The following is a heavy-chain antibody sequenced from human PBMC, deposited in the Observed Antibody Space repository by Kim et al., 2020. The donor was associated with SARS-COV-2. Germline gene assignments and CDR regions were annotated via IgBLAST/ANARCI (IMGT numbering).Heavy chain of an antibody. J-gene: IGHJ4*02. Sequence: ASVKVSCKASGYTFTSYAMHWVRQAPGQRLEWMGWINAGNGNTKYSQKFQGRVTITRDTSASTAYMELSSLRSEDTAVYYCARVRYSSGWYGPYFDYWGQGTLVTVSS. V-gene: IGHV1-3*01. CDR2: INAGNGNT. CDR3: ARVRYSSGWYGPYFDY. D-gene: IGHD6-19*01. CDR1: GYTFTSYA.